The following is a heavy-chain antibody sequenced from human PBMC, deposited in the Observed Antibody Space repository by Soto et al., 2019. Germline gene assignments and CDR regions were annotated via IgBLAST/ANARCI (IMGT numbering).Heavy chain of an antibody. V-gene: IGHV3-73*02. Sequence: EVLLVESGGGLVQPGGSLTLSCAASGFTFSDSAMHWVRQASGRGLEWVGRIRTKPNNYATTYAASVKGRFTISRDDSKKTAYLQMNSLKTEDTAVYYCTRPPFDNWFDPWGQGTLVTVSS. J-gene: IGHJ5*02. CDR3: TRPPFDNWFDP. D-gene: IGHD3-16*01. CDR2: IRTKPNNYAT. CDR1: GFTFSDSA.